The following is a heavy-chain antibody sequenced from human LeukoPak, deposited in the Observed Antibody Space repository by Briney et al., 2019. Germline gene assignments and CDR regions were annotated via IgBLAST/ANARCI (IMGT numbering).Heavy chain of an antibody. V-gene: IGHV3-21*01. J-gene: IGHJ6*02. Sequence: GGSLRLSCTASGFTFSSHSMNWLRQAPGKGLEWVSSINSSSSYIYYADSVKGRFTISRDNAKNSLYLQMNSLRAEDTAVYYCARFSSYSSSWYGYYGMDVWGQGTTVTVSS. CDR2: INSSSSYI. CDR3: ARFSSYSSSWYGYYGMDV. CDR1: GFTFSSHS. D-gene: IGHD6-13*01.